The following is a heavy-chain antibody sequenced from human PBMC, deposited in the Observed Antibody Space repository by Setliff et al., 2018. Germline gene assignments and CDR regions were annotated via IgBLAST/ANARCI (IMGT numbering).Heavy chain of an antibody. V-gene: IGHV4-34*01. CDR3: ARVRVVYYYYGMDV. J-gene: IGHJ6*02. D-gene: IGHD3-3*01. Sequence: LSLTCAVYGGSFSGYYWSWIRQPPGKGLEWIGEINHSGSTNYNPSLKSRVTISVDTSKNQFSLKLSSVTAADTAVYYCARVRVVYYYYGMDVWGQGTTVTVSS. CDR2: INHSGST. CDR1: GGSFSGYY.